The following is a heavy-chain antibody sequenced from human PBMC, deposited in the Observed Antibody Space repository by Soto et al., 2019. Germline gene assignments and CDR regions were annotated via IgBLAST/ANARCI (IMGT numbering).Heavy chain of an antibody. CDR3: ARRQVFTSSLGSWFDP. J-gene: IGHJ5*02. CDR2: IYPGDSDS. Sequence: GESLKISCTASGYSFITYWIGWVRQMPGKGLEWLGVIYPGDSDSRYSPSFQGLVTISADKSVSTAYLQWSSLRASDTATYYCARRQVFTSSLGSWFDPWGQGTLVTVSS. V-gene: IGHV5-51*01. D-gene: IGHD2-2*01. CDR1: GYSFITYW.